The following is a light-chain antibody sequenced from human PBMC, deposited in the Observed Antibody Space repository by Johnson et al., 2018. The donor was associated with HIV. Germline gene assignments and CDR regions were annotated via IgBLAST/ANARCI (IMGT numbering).Light chain of an antibody. V-gene: IGLV1-51*02. J-gene: IGLJ1*01. CDR3: GTWDTSLITGGV. CDR2: ENT. Sequence: QSVLTQPPSVSVAPGQKVTISCSGSSSNIGNKYVSWYQHLPGTAPKLLIYENTKRPSGIPDRFSGSKSGTSATLGITGLQTGDEADYFCGTWDTSLITGGVFGSGTKVTVL. CDR1: SSNIGNKY.